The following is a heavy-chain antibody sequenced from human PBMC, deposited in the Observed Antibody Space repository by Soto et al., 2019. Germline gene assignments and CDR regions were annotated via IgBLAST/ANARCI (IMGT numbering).Heavy chain of an antibody. CDR1: GYTFTSYY. CDR3: AREERRVFWSGYYSDGMDV. J-gene: IGHJ6*02. CDR2: INPSNGNT. V-gene: IGHV1-46*01. D-gene: IGHD3-3*01. Sequence: ASVKVSCKASGYTFTSYYMHWVRQAPGQGLEWMGIINPSNGNTNYAQKLQGRVTMTTDTSTSTAYMELRSLRSDDTAVYYCAREERRVFWSGYYSDGMDVWGQGTTVTVSS.